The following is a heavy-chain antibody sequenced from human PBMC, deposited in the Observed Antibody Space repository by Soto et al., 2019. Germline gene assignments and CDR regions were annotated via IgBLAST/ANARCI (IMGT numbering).Heavy chain of an antibody. CDR1: GGSFSGYY. D-gene: IGHD6-19*01. CDR2: INHSGST. J-gene: IGHJ4*02. V-gene: IGHV4-34*01. CDR3: AKGGRQWLVTSDFNY. Sequence: SETLSLTCAVYGGSFSGYYWSWIRQPPGKGLEWIGEINHSGSTNYNPSLKSRFTISRDSSKNTVSLEMTSLRAEDTAVYYCAKGGRQWLVTSDFNYWGQGALVTVSS.